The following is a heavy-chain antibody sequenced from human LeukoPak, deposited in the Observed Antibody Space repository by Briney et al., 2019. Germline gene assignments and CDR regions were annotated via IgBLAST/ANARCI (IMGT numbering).Heavy chain of an antibody. CDR1: GFTFSSSW. V-gene: IGHV3-74*01. D-gene: IGHD3-16*01. CDR2: ITRDGSST. J-gene: IGHJ6*04. Sequence: GGSLRLSCAASGFTFSSSWMHWVRKAPGKGLVWVSRITRDGSSTTYADSVKGRFTTSRDNAKNTLYLQMDSLRDDDTAVYYCARDPGYESWSPFWGGMDVWGNGTTVIVSS. CDR3: ARDPGYESWSPFWGGMDV.